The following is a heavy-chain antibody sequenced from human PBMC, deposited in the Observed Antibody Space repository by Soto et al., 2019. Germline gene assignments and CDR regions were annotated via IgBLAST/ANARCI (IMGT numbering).Heavy chain of an antibody. CDR2: ISGNGGKT. J-gene: IGHJ4*02. CDR3: TKGEANTFFGVNTLFDY. V-gene: IGHV3-23*01. CDR1: GFTFRNYA. Sequence: PGGSLRLSCAACGFTFRNYAISWVRQAPGKGLEWVSIISGNGGKTSYADSVRGRFTMSRDNRRYTVYLQMNSLRAEDTAIYFCTKGEANTFFGVNTLFDYWGQGALVTVSS. D-gene: IGHD3-3*01.